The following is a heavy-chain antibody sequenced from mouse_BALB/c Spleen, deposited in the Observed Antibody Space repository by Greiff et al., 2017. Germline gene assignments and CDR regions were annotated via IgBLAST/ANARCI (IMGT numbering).Heavy chain of an antibody. CDR1: GYTFTSYW. V-gene: IGHV1-7*01. J-gene: IGHJ1*01. Sequence: QVHVKQSGAELAKPGASVKMSCKASGYTFTSYWMHWVNQRPGQGLEWIGYINPSTGYTEYNQKFKDKATLTADKSSSTAYMQLSSLTSEDSAVYSCASGGYGDWYFDVWGAGTTVTVSS. CDR2: INPSTGYT. D-gene: IGHD2-14*01. CDR3: ASGGYGDWYFDV.